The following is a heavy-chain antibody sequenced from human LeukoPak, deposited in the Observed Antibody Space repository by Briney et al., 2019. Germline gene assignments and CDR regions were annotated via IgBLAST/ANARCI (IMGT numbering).Heavy chain of an antibody. Sequence: GGALRVSCKASGDTFTRDYMRWVRHAPGQGLEWRGIINTSGGRTSYEQMFEGRVTLTRDTSTSTVYMELSSLRSEDTAVYYCARDRYSSSYENYYFEYWGQGALVTVSS. D-gene: IGHD6-6*01. V-gene: IGHV1-46*01. CDR2: INTSGGRT. CDR1: GDTFTRDY. J-gene: IGHJ4*02. CDR3: ARDRYSSSYENYYFEY.